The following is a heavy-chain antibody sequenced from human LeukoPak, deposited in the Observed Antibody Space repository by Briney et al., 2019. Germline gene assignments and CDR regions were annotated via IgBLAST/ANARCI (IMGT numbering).Heavy chain of an antibody. CDR3: ARHIPRYSYGYAYYYYMDV. CDR1: GYSFTSYW. J-gene: IGHJ6*03. Sequence: GESLKISCKGSGYSFTSYWIGWVRQMPGKGLEWMGIIYPGDSGTRYSPSFQGQVTITADKSISTAYLQWSSLKASDTAMYYCARHIPRYSYGYAYYYYMDVWGKGTTVTVSS. D-gene: IGHD5-18*01. CDR2: IYPGDSGT. V-gene: IGHV5-51*01.